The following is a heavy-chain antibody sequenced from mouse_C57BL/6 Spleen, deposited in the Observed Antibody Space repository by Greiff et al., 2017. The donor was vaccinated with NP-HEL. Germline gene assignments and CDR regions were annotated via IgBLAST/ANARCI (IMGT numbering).Heavy chain of an antibody. Sequence: VQLQQPGAELVKPGASVKLSCKASGYTFTSYWMHWVKQRPGQGLEWIGMIHPNSGSTNYNEKFKSKATLTVDKSSSTAYMQLSSLTSEDSAVYYCARELRNYGSNWYFDVWGTGTTVTVSS. CDR3: ARELRNYGSNWYFDV. CDR2: IHPNSGST. V-gene: IGHV1-64*01. D-gene: IGHD1-1*01. J-gene: IGHJ1*03. CDR1: GYTFTSYW.